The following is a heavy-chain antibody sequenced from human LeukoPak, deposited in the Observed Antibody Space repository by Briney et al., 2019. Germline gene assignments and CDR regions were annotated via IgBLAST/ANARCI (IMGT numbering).Heavy chain of an antibody. CDR2: IYYSGST. CDR3: AREGDRSLDY. V-gene: IGHV4-38-2*02. Sequence: SETLSLTCTVSGYSISSGYYWGWIRQPPGKGLEWIGNIYYSGSTYYNPSLKSRVSISVDTSKNQFSLKLSSVTAADTAVYYCAREGDRSLDYWGQGTLVTVSS. J-gene: IGHJ4*02. D-gene: IGHD3-10*01. CDR1: GYSISSGYY.